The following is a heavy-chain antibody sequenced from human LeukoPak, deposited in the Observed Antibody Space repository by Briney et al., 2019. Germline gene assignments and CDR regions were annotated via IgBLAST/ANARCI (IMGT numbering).Heavy chain of an antibody. CDR3: AREMGSPPYYFDY. J-gene: IGHJ4*02. D-gene: IGHD2-15*01. CDR2: IKQDGSEK. V-gene: IGHV3-7*01. Sequence: GGSLRLSCAASGFTFSSYWMSWVRQAPGEGLEWVANIKQDGSEKYYVDSVKGRFTISRDNAKNSLYLQMNSLRAEDTAVYYCAREMGSPPYYFDYWGQGTLVTVSS. CDR1: GFTFSSYW.